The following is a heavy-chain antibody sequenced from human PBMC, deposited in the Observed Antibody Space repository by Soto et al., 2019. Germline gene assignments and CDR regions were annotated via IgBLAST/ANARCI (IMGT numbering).Heavy chain of an antibody. D-gene: IGHD2-15*01. J-gene: IGHJ6*02. V-gene: IGHV3-30*18. CDR2: ISYDGSNK. Sequence: PGGSLRLSCAASGFTFSSYGMHWVRQAPGKGLEWVAVISYDGSNKYYADSVKGRFTISRDNSKNTLYLQMNSLRAEDTAVYYCAKERKNGYCSGGSCSYYYYGMDVWGQGTTVTVSS. CDR1: GFTFSSYG. CDR3: AKERKNGYCSGGSCSYYYYGMDV.